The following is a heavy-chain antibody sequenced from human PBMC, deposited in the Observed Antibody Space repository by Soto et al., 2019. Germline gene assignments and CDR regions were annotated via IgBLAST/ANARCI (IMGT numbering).Heavy chain of an antibody. J-gene: IGHJ6*02. CDR1: GGTFSSYT. CDR3: ARDDPALTYDSPREPGGAYYDYGTDV. CDR2: IIPILGIA. Sequence: SVKVSCKASGGTFSSYTISWVRQAPGQGLEWMGRIIPILGIANYAQKFQGRVTMTADKSTSTAYMELSSLRSEDTAVYYCARDDPALTYDSPREPGGAYYDYGTDVWG. D-gene: IGHD3-22*01. V-gene: IGHV1-69*04.